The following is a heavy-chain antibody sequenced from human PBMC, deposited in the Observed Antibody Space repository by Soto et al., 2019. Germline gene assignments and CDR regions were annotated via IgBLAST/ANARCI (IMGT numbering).Heavy chain of an antibody. V-gene: IGHV4-34*01. J-gene: IGHJ4*02. D-gene: IGHD3-3*01. CDR2: INHSGST. CDR3: ARGMIGLEVDY. CDR1: GGSFSGYY. Sequence: QVQLQQWGAGLLKPSETLSLTCAVYGGSFSGYYWSWIRQPPGKGLEWIGEINHSGSTNYNPSLKSRVTISVDTSKNQFSLKLSSVTAADTAVYYCARGMIGLEVDYWGQVTLVTVSS.